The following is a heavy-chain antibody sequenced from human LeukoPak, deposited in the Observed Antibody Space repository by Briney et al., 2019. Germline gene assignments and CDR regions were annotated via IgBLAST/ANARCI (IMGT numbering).Heavy chain of an antibody. CDR1: GYTFTIYG. J-gene: IGHJ4*02. D-gene: IGHD1-26*01. CDR3: ARGKALVGASDY. V-gene: IGHV1-18*01. Sequence: GASVTVSCKASGYTFTIYGISWVRQAPGQGLEWMGWISAYNGNTNYAQKLQGRVTITTDTSPSTAYMELRSLRSDDTAVYYCARGKALVGASDYWGQGTLVTVSS. CDR2: ISAYNGNT.